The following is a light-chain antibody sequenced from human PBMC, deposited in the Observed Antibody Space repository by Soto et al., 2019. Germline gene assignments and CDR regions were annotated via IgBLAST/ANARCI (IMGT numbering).Light chain of an antibody. J-gene: IGKJ4*01. V-gene: IGKV3-20*01. Sequence: ELVLTQSPGTLSLSPGERDTLSCRASQTVNNNYLAWYQQIPGQAPRLLISGASGRATGTPDRFSGSASGTDFTLTISRLEPEDVAVYYCQQYGSSPLTFGGGTKGDIK. CDR1: QTVNNNY. CDR2: GAS. CDR3: QQYGSSPLT.